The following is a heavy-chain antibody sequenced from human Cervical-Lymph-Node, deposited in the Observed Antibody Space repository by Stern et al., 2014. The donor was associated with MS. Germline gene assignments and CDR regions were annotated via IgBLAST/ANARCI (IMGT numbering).Heavy chain of an antibody. Sequence: QLQLQESGPGLVKPSQTLSLTCTVSGGSISSGSYYWSWIRQPAGKGLEWIGRIYTSGSTNYNPSLKSRVTISVDTSKNQFSRKRGSVTAADTAVYYCARYRGSGYSNWFDPWGQGTLVTVSS. V-gene: IGHV4-61*02. CDR1: GGSISSGSYY. CDR3: ARYRGSGYSNWFDP. D-gene: IGHD3-22*01. J-gene: IGHJ5*02. CDR2: IYTSGST.